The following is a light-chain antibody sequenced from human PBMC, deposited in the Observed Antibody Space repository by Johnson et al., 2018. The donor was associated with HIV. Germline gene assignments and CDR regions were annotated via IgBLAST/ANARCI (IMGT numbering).Light chain of an antibody. CDR2: ENN. J-gene: IGLJ1*01. Sequence: QSVLTQPPSVSAAPGQKVTISCSGSSYNIGNNYVSWYRQFPGTAPKLLIYENNKRPSGIPDRFSASKSGTSATLGITGLQTGDEADYYCLAWDTGGVFGTGTKVTVL. V-gene: IGLV1-51*02. CDR3: LAWDTGGV. CDR1: SYNIGNNY.